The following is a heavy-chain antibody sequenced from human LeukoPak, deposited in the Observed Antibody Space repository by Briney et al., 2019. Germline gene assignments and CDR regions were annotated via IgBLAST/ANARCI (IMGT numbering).Heavy chain of an antibody. CDR3: ARDIGYIGMDV. Sequence: GASVKVSCKVSGYTLTELSMHWVRQAPGQGLEWMGGIIPIFGTANYAQKFQGRVTITADETTSTAYMELSSLRSEDTAVYYCARDIGYIGMDVWGQGTTVTVSS. D-gene: IGHD6-13*01. CDR1: GYTLTELS. CDR2: IIPIFGTA. J-gene: IGHJ6*02. V-gene: IGHV1-69*13.